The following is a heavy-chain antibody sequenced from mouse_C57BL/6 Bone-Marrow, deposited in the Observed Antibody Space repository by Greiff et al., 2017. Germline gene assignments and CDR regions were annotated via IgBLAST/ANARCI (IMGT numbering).Heavy chain of an antibody. CDR2: IDPENGDP. V-gene: IGHV14-4*01. Sequence: EVPLQQSGAELVRPGASVKLSCTASGFNIKDDYMHWVKQRPEQGLEWIGWIDPENGDPEYASKFQGKATITADTSSNTAYLQLSSLTSEDTAVYYCTPLYSYGSSYDYWGQGTTRTVSS. CDR1: GFNIKDDY. CDR3: TPLYSYGSSYDY. D-gene: IGHD1-1*01. J-gene: IGHJ2*01.